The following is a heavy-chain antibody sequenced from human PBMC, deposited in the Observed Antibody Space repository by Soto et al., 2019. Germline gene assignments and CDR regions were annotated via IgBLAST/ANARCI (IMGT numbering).Heavy chain of an antibody. CDR1: GFTFDDYA. CDR2: ISWNSGSI. CDR3: AKDIGPEDIVVVPAAIGDYYYYGIDV. V-gene: IGHV3-9*01. D-gene: IGHD2-2*02. Sequence: GGSLRLSCAASGFTFDDYAMHWVRQAPGKGLEWVSGISWNSGSIGYADSVKGRFTISRDNAKNSLYLQMNSLRAEDTALYYCAKDIGPEDIVVVPAAIGDYYYYGIDVCGQGTTVTVPS. J-gene: IGHJ6*02.